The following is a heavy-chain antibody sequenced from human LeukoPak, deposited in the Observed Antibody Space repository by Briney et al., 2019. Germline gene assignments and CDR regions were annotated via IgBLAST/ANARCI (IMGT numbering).Heavy chain of an antibody. V-gene: IGHV3-7*01. CDR1: GFTFTTYW. D-gene: IGHD6-13*01. J-gene: IGHJ4*02. Sequence: GGSLRLSCAVPGFTFTTYWMAWLRQAPGKGLEWVANIGQNGREKYHVDSVKGRFTISRDNAKNSLYLRMNSLRVEDTAVYYCAREVAVGIGAYNYWGQGILVTVSS. CDR3: AREVAVGIGAYNY. CDR2: IGQNGREK.